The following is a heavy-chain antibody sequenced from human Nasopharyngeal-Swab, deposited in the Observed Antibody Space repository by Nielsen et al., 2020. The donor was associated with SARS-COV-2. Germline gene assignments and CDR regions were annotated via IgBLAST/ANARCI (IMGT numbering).Heavy chain of an antibody. J-gene: IGHJ4*02. CDR2: ISYDGSNK. D-gene: IGHD2-21*02. Sequence: VRQAPGKGLEWVAVISYDGSNKYYADSVKGRFTISRDNSENTLYLQMNSLRAEDTAVHYCAKCGGDCRGRSVYFDYWGQGTLVTVSS. CDR3: AKCGGDCRGRSVYFDY. V-gene: IGHV3-30*18.